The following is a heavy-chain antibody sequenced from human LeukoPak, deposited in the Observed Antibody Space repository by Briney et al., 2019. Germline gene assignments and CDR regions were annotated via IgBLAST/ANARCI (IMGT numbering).Heavy chain of an antibody. J-gene: IGHJ4*02. CDR2: IYTAGST. V-gene: IGHV3-53*01. CDR1: GFTVSGNY. D-gene: IGHD6-25*01. CDR3: AGGNTWPGLSY. Sequence: QAGGSLRLFCAASGFTVSGNYMSWVRQAPGKGLEWVSVIYTAGSTYSADSVKGRFTISRDKSKNTLYLQMNTLRAEDSAVYFCAGGNTWPGLSYWGQGTLLTVSS.